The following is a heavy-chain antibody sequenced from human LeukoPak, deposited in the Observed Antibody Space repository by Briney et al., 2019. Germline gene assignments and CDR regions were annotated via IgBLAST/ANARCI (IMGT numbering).Heavy chain of an antibody. CDR3: AKDMGIGSSWCSGGFDY. D-gene: IGHD6-13*01. CDR2: ISWNSGSI. Sequence: GGSLRLSCAASGFTFDDYAMHWVRQAPGKGLEWVSGISWNSGSIGYADSVKGRFTISRDNAKNSLYLQMNSLRAEDTALYYCAKDMGIGSSWCSGGFDYWGQGTLVTVSS. V-gene: IGHV3-9*01. J-gene: IGHJ4*02. CDR1: GFTFDDYA.